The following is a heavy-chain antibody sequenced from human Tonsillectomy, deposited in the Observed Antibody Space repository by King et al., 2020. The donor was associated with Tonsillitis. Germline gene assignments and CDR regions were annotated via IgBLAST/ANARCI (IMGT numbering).Heavy chain of an antibody. V-gene: IGHV1-18*01. Sequence: VQLVESGAEVKKPGASVKVSCKASGYTFTSYGISWVRQAPGQGLEWMGWISAYNGNTNYAQKLQGRVTMTTDTSTSTAYMDLRSLRSDDTAVYYCARDIGMTTVTTDYYYGMDVWGQGTTVTVSS. CDR1: GYTFTSYG. CDR3: ARDIGMTTVTTDYYYGMDV. J-gene: IGHJ6*02. D-gene: IGHD4-17*01. CDR2: ISAYNGNT.